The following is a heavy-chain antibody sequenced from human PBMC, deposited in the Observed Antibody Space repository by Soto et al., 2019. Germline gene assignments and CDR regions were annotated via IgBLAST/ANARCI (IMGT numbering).Heavy chain of an antibody. CDR1: GGSISSGVYY. V-gene: IGHV4-31*03. CDR3: AASCVGCGGFNYYGMDV. Sequence: QVQLQESGPGLVKPSQTLSLTCTVSGGSISSGVYYWSWIRQHPGKGLEWIGYIYYSGSTYYNPSLKSRVTISVDTSKNQFSLKLSSVTAADTAVYYCAASCVGCGGFNYYGMDVWGQGTTVTVSS. J-gene: IGHJ6*02. CDR2: IYYSGST. D-gene: IGHD2-21*01.